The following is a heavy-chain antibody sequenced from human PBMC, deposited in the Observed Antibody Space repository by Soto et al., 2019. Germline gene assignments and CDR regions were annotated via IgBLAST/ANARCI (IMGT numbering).Heavy chain of an antibody. D-gene: IGHD3-10*01. J-gene: IGHJ6*02. V-gene: IGHV3-23*01. Sequence: EVKLLKSGGGVVPPGGSLRLSCATSGFTFNTYPMTWVRQAPGKGLEWVSSISSTAGKTSSYADSVKGRFAISRDFSDNTVYLQMDNLRVDDTAVYFCAKGVLSFHYGMEVWGQGTTVTVSS. CDR1: GFTFNTYP. CDR2: ISSTAGKTS. CDR3: AKGVLSFHYGMEV.